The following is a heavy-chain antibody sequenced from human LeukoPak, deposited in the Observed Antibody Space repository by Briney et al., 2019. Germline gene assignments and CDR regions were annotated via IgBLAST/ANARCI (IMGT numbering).Heavy chain of an antibody. J-gene: IGHJ1*01. Sequence: PSETLSLTCTVSGGSISSGGYYWTWIRQHPGEGLEWIGYIYYSGSTYYNPSLKSRVTISVDTSKNQFSLRLSSVTAADTAVYYCALGYCGGGSCYAREYFQHWGQGTLVTVSS. V-gene: IGHV4-31*03. D-gene: IGHD2-15*01. CDR2: IYYSGST. CDR3: ALGYCGGGSCYAREYFQH. CDR1: GGSISSGGYY.